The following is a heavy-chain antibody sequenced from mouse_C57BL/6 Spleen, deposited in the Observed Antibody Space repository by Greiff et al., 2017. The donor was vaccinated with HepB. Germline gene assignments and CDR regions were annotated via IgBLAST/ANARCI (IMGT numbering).Heavy chain of an antibody. Sequence: VQLQQSGPELVKPGASVKISCKASGYAFSSSWMNWVKQRPGKGLEWIGRIYPGDGDTNYNGKFKGKATLTADKSSSTAYMQLSSLTSEDSAVYFCARERGGYDGTWFAYWGQGTLVTVSA. CDR3: ARERGGYDGTWFAY. CDR1: GYAFSSSW. CDR2: IYPGDGDT. J-gene: IGHJ3*01. V-gene: IGHV1-82*01. D-gene: IGHD2-2*01.